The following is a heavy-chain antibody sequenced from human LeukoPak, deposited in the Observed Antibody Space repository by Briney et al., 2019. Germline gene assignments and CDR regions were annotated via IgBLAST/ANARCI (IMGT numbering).Heavy chain of an antibody. CDR1: GFTFSSYA. Sequence: GGSLRLSCAASGFTFSSYAMSWVRQAPGKGLEWVSAISGSGGSTNYADSVKGRFTISRDNSKNTLYLQMNSLRVEDTAVYYCAKDRSDNSTWYVGSHWGRGTLVTVSS. CDR2: ISGSGGST. D-gene: IGHD2/OR15-2a*01. V-gene: IGHV3-23*01. CDR3: AKDRSDNSTWYVGSH. J-gene: IGHJ4*02.